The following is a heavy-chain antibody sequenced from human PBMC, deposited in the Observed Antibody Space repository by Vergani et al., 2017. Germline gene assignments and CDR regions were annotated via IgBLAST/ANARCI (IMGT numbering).Heavy chain of an antibody. D-gene: IGHD4-17*01. CDR1: GGSISSGGYY. Sequence: QVQLQQWGAGLLKPSQTLSLTCTVSGGSISSGGYYWSWIRQHPGKGLEWIGYIYYSGSTYYNPSLKSRVTISVDTSKNQFSLKLSSVTAADTAVYYCARVWGDYGDLHFDYWGQGTLVTVSS. CDR2: IYYSGST. J-gene: IGHJ4*02. V-gene: IGHV4-31*03. CDR3: ARVWGDYGDLHFDY.